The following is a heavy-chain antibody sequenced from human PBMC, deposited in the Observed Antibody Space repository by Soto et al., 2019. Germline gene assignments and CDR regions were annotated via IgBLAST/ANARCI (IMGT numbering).Heavy chain of an antibody. Sequence: GASVKVSCKASGYTFTSYGISWVRQAPGQGHEWMGWISAYNGNTNYAQKLQGRVTMTTDTSTSTAYMELRSLRSDDTAVYYCARSDYYDSSGYPPRFDPWGQGTLVTVSS. CDR2: ISAYNGNT. D-gene: IGHD3-22*01. CDR3: ARSDYYDSSGYPPRFDP. V-gene: IGHV1-18*01. J-gene: IGHJ5*02. CDR1: GYTFTSYG.